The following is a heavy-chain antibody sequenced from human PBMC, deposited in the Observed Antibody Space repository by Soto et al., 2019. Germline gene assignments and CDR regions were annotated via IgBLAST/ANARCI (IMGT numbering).Heavy chain of an antibody. D-gene: IGHD4-17*01. CDR3: ARDVDADFRTDFDD. Sequence: GGSLRLSCAASGFTFSDYYIHWIRRAPGKGLEWISYISGNGEIIQYAASARGRFTISRDNAENSVYLEMDSLRAEDTALYYCARDVDADFRTDFDDWGRGTQVTVSS. CDR1: GFTFSDYY. V-gene: IGHV3-11*01. J-gene: IGHJ4*02. CDR2: ISGNGEII.